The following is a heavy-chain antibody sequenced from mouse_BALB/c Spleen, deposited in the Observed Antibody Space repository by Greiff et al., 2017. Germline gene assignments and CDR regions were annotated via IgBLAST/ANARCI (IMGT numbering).Heavy chain of an antibody. CDR3: ARSYNYAYFDV. Sequence: EVQRVESGGGLVQPGGSRKLSCAASGFTFSSFGMHWVRQAPEKGLEWVAYISGGSSTIYYADTVKGRFTISRDNPKNTLFLQMTSLRSEDTAMYYCARSYNYAYFDVWGAGTTVTVSS. CDR1: GFTFSSFG. D-gene: IGHD1-3*01. J-gene: IGHJ1*01. CDR2: ISGGSSTI. V-gene: IGHV5-17*02.